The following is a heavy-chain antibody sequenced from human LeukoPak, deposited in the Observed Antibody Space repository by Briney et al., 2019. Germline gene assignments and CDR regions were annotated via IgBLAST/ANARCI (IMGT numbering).Heavy chain of an antibody. CDR3: ARYYSGWYYFDY. Sequence: SVKVSFKASGGTFSSYAISWVRQAPGQGLEWMGGIIPIFGTANYAQKFQGRVTITADESTSTAYMELSSLRSEDTAVYYCARYYSGWYYFDYWGQGTLVTVSS. CDR2: IIPIFGTA. J-gene: IGHJ4*02. D-gene: IGHD6-19*01. CDR1: GGTFSSYA. V-gene: IGHV1-69*13.